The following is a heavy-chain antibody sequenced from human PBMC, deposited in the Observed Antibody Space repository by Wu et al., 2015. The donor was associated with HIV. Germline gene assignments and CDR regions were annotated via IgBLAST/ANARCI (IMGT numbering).Heavy chain of an antibody. CDR3: ARPTWDYYDSSGYLY. D-gene: IGHD3-22*01. J-gene: IGHJ4*02. Sequence: QVQLVQSGAEVKKPGASVKVSCKASGYTFTDYYIHWMRQAPGQGLEWMGWINPNTGGTNYAQKFQGRVAMTSDTSISTAYMELSRLRSDDTAVYYCARPTWDYYDSSGYLYWGQGTLVTVSS. CDR1: GYTFTDYY. CDR2: INPNTGGT. V-gene: IGHV1-2*02.